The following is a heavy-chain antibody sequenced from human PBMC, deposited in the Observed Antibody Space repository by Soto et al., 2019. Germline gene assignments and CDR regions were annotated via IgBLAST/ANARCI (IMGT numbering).Heavy chain of an antibody. V-gene: IGHV3-23*01. CDR3: AKDPHLGSSSGWYGRGRYYYYGMDV. Sequence: PGGSLRLSCAASGFTFSSYAMSWVRQAPGKGLEWVSAISGSGGSTYYADSVKGRFTISRDNSKNTLYLQMNSLRAEDTAVYYCAKDPHLGSSSGWYGRGRYYYYGMDVWGQGTTVTVSS. CDR1: GFTFSSYA. D-gene: IGHD6-19*01. J-gene: IGHJ6*02. CDR2: ISGSGGST.